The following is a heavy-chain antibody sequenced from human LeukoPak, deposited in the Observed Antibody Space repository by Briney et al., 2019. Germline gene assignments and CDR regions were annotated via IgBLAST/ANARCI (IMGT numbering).Heavy chain of an antibody. Sequence: PSETLSLTCAVSGGSISSGGYSWSWIRQPPGKGLEWIGYIYHSGSTYYNPSLKSRVTISVDRSKNQFSLKLSSVTAADTAVYYCARDRGSGWGYFDYWGQGTLVTVSS. CDR1: GGSISSGGYS. CDR2: IYHSGST. V-gene: IGHV4-30-2*01. D-gene: IGHD6-19*01. J-gene: IGHJ4*02. CDR3: ARDRGSGWGYFDY.